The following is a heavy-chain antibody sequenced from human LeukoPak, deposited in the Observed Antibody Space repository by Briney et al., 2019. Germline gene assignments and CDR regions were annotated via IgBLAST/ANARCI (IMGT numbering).Heavy chain of an antibody. CDR1: GDSISSSSYY. CDR3: ARRRYYDSTGYLD. J-gene: IGHJ1*01. V-gene: IGHV4-39*01. D-gene: IGHD3-22*01. CDR2: IYYSGST. Sequence: PSETLSLTCTISGDSISSSSYYWDWIRQCPGKGLEWIGTIYYSGSTYYNASLKSRLSISIDTSNNQFSLRLSFVTAADTAVYYCARRRYYDSTGYLDWGQGTLITVSS.